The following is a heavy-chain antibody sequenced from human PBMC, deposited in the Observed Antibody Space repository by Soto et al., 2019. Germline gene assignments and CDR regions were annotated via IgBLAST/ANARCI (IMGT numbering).Heavy chain of an antibody. J-gene: IGHJ6*02. CDR1: GFSLSTSGMC. CDR2: IDWDDDK. V-gene: IGHV2-70*01. CDR3: ARTPTLVGATHYYYYGMDV. Sequence: ESGPTLVNPTQTLTLTCTFSGFSLSTSGMCVSWIRQPPGKALEWLALIDWDDDKYYSTSLKTRLTISKDTSKNQVVLTMTNMDPVDTATYYCARTPTLVGATHYYYYGMDVWGQGTTVTVSS. D-gene: IGHD1-26*01.